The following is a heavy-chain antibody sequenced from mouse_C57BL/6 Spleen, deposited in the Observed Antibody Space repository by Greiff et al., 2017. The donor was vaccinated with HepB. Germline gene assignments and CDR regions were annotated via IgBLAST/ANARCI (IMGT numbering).Heavy chain of an antibody. CDR3: ARSPYYYGSSLYYFDY. CDR2: ISSGSSTI. CDR1: GFTFSDYG. Sequence: VKLVESGGGLVKPGGSLKLSCAASGFTFSDYGMHWVRQAPEKGLEWVAYISSGSSTIYYADTVKGRFTISRDNAKNTLFLQMTSLRSEDTAMYYCARSPYYYGSSLYYFDYWGQGTTLTVSS. J-gene: IGHJ2*01. D-gene: IGHD1-1*01. V-gene: IGHV5-17*01.